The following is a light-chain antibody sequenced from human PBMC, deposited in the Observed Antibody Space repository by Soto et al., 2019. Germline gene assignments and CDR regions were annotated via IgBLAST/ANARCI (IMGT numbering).Light chain of an antibody. CDR2: SAS. Sequence: DIQGTQSPPSLSASVGDRVTITCRASQYIGNYLNWYQHKPGKAPQLLIYSASTLQIGVPSRFSGSVSGTDFTLTITTLQPDDFASYYCQSYYILPWTFGQGTKVETK. CDR1: QYIGNY. CDR3: QSYYILPWT. J-gene: IGKJ1*01. V-gene: IGKV1-39*01.